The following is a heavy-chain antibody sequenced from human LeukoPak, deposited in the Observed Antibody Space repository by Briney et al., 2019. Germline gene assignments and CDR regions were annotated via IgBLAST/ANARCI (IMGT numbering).Heavy chain of an antibody. CDR2: MNPNSGNT. CDR1: GYTFTSYD. CDR3: ARGRGGTYDPMYYFDY. V-gene: IGHV1-8*03. Sequence: ASVKVSCKASGYTFTSYDINWVRQATGQGLEWMGWMNPNSGNTGYAQKFQGRVTITRNTSISTAYMELSSLRSEDTAVYYCARGRGGTYDPMYYFDYWGQGTLVTVSS. J-gene: IGHJ4*02. D-gene: IGHD3-22*01.